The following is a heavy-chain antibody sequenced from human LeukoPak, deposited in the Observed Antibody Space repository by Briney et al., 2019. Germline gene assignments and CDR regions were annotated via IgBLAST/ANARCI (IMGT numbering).Heavy chain of an antibody. J-gene: IGHJ3*02. Sequence: GESLKISGKGSGYSFTSYWIAWGRQLPGKRLEWMGITYPGDSDSRYSSSFQGQVTISADKSITTAYLQWSSLKASDTAMYYCARQRRIYEHAFDIWGQGTMVTVSS. CDR3: ARQRRIYEHAFDI. D-gene: IGHD2/OR15-2a*01. CDR1: GYSFTSYW. V-gene: IGHV5-51*01. CDR2: TYPGDSDS.